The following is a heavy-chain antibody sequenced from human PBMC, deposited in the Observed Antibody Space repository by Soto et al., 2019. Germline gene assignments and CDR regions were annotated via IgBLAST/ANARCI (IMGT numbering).Heavy chain of an antibody. D-gene: IGHD3-9*01. V-gene: IGHV3-23*01. CDR2: ISGSGGST. CDR3: RYFDWLLNVGYYYYCMVV. CDR1: GFTFSNYA. Sequence: PGGSLRLSCAASGFTFSNYAMSWVRQAPGKGLEWVSGISGSGGSTYYADSAKGRFTISRDNSKNTLYLQMNSLRAEDTAVYYCRYFDWLLNVGYYYYCMVVSGQGTTVTVS. J-gene: IGHJ6*02.